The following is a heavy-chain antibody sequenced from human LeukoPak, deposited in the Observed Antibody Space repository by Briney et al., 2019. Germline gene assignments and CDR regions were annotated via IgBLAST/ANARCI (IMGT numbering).Heavy chain of an antibody. Sequence: PGGSLRLSCAASGFTFTNYAMNWVRQAPGKGLEWVSSISAGGGITYYADSVKGRFTISRDNSKNTLYLQMDGLRAEDTAVYYCAKHWSPGTYRFFDYWGQGTLVTVSS. CDR1: GFTFTNYA. V-gene: IGHV3-23*01. CDR2: ISAGGGIT. J-gene: IGHJ4*02. D-gene: IGHD3-10*01. CDR3: AKHWSPGTYRFFDY.